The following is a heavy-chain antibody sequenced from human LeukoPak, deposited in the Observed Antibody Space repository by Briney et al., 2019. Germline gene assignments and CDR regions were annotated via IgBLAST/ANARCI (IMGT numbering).Heavy chain of an antibody. Sequence: GGSLRLSCAASGFTVSSNYMSWVRQAPGKGLEWVSVIYSGGSTYYADSVKGRFTISRDNSKNTLYLQMNSLRAEDTAVYYCAKEYYDSSGYEIDYWGQGTLVTVSS. CDR3: AKEYYDSSGYEIDY. CDR2: IYSGGST. CDR1: GFTVSSNY. J-gene: IGHJ4*02. V-gene: IGHV3-53*01. D-gene: IGHD3-22*01.